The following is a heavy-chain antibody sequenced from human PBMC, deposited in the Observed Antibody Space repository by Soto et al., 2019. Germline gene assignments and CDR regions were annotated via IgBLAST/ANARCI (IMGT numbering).Heavy chain of an antibody. V-gene: IGHV3-53*01. CDR3: ARAFYSSGWYWFDP. D-gene: IGHD6-19*01. J-gene: IGHJ5*02. CDR2: IYGDGST. CDR1: GFNVRGSY. Sequence: GGSLRLSCAASGFNVRGSYVTWVRQAPGKGLERVSIIYGDGSTYYADSVKGRVTVSRDYSKNTVYLQMNSLRAEDTAIYYCARAFYSSGWYWFDPWGQGTVVTVSS.